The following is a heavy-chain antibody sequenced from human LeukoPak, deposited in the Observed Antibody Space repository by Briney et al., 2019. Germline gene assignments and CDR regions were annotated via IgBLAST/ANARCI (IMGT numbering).Heavy chain of an antibody. Sequence: IPSETLSLTCTVSGGSISSYYWSWIRQPPGKGVEWIGYINYSGSTNYNPSLKSRVTMSVDTSKNQFSLKLSSVTAADTAVYYCARGITGTFDYWGQGTLVTVSS. D-gene: IGHD1-20*01. CDR2: INYSGST. CDR1: GGSISSYY. V-gene: IGHV4-59*08. CDR3: ARGITGTFDY. J-gene: IGHJ4*02.